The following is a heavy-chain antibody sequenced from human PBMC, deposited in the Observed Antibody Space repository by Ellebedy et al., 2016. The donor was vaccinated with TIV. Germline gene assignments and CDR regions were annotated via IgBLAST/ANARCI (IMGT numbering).Heavy chain of an antibody. Sequence: SETLSLXXTVSGGSISSSSYYWGWIRQPPGKGLEWIGSIYYSGSTYYNPSLKSRVTISVDTSKNQFSLKLSSVTAADTAVYYCARLPHEEFDWLLWGHGMDVWGQGTTVTVSS. J-gene: IGHJ6*02. CDR2: IYYSGST. V-gene: IGHV4-39*01. D-gene: IGHD3-9*01. CDR3: ARLPHEEFDWLLWGHGMDV. CDR1: GGSISSSSYY.